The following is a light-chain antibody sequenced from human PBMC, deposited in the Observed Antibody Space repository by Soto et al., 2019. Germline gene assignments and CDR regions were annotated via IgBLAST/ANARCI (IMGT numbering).Light chain of an antibody. V-gene: IGKV3-15*01. CDR2: GAS. J-gene: IGKJ5*01. CDR1: QSVRSH. CDR3: QQYYSAPIT. Sequence: IAMSKYAEPLSVSPGEGFTLSCRASQSVRSHLAWYQQKPGQPPRLLIYGASTRATGIPARFSGSGSGTDFTLTISSLQAEDVTVYYCQQYYSAPITFGHGTRLEIK.